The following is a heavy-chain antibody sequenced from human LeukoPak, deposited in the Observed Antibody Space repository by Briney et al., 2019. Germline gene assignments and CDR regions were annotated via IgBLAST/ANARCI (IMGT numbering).Heavy chain of an antibody. CDR3: ARISYGSGSSYYYYYMDV. Sequence: GGSLRLSCAASGFTVSSNYMSWVRQAPGKGLEWVAVVYGGGRTYSADSVRGRFIISRDYSKDMLYLQMNGLRAEDTAVYYCARISYGSGSSYYYYYMDVWGKGTTVTVSS. CDR2: VYGGGRT. J-gene: IGHJ6*03. CDR1: GFTVSSNY. D-gene: IGHD3-10*01. V-gene: IGHV3-53*01.